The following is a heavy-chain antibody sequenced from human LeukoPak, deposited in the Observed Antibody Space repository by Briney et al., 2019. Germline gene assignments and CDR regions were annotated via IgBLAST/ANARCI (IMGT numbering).Heavy chain of an antibody. V-gene: IGHV3-23*01. D-gene: IGHD3-10*01. CDR1: GLTFSSYA. Sequence: GGSLRLSCAASGLTFSSYAMSWIRQAPGKGLEWVSAISGSGGSTYYADSVKGRFTISRDNSKNTLYLQMNSLRAEDTAVYYCAKSITMVRGVISIWGQGTMVTVSS. CDR3: AKSITMVRGVISI. J-gene: IGHJ3*02. CDR2: ISGSGGST.